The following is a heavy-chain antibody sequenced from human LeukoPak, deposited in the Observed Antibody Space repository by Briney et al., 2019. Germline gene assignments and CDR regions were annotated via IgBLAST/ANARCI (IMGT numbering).Heavy chain of an antibody. CDR2: IYYSGRT. J-gene: IGHJ6*02. Sequence: SETLSLTCTVSGGSISSYYWSWLRQPPGKGLEWLGYIYYSGRTNYNPSLKSRLNISVDTSKNQFSLKLSSVTAADAGVYYCARVRAASIPYFYLGMDVWGQGATVSVSS. CDR3: ARVRAASIPYFYLGMDV. V-gene: IGHV4-59*01. D-gene: IGHD6-13*01. CDR1: GGSISSYY.